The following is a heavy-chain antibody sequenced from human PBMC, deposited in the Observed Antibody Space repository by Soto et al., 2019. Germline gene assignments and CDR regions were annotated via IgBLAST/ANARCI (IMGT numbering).Heavy chain of an antibody. CDR1: GLTFSSYA. CDR3: AKGGGYESSGYWSAFDI. J-gene: IGHJ3*02. V-gene: IGHV3-23*01. Sequence: EVQLLESGGGLEQPGGSLRLSCAASGLTFSSYAMSWVRQAPGKGLEWVSSISGGGGSTDYADSVKGRFTISRDSSKNTLYLQRNSLRAEDTAVYYCAKGGGYESSGYWSAFDIWGEGTTVTVSS. CDR2: ISGGGGST. D-gene: IGHD3-22*01.